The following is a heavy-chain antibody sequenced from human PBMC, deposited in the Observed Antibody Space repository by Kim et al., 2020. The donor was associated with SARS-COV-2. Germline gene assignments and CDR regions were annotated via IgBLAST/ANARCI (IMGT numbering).Heavy chain of an antibody. V-gene: IGHV4-59*01. CDR2: ISHSGST. D-gene: IGHD6-13*01. CDR1: GGSFRGFY. J-gene: IGHJ4*02. Sequence: SETLSLTCTVSGGSFRGFYWGWIRQTPGEAPEWIGHISHSGSTTYNPSLSSRVTISLDTSKNQFSLQLRSLTAEDTAVYFCARDSSPFRWYLWGQGTLVTFSS. CDR3: ARDSSPFRWYL.